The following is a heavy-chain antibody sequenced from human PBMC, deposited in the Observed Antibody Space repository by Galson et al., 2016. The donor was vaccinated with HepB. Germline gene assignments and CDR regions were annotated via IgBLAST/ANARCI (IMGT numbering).Heavy chain of an antibody. CDR3: VKMYTKYAYYYYGMDV. Sequence: SLRLSCAASGLTSSSYVMYWLRQAPGTGLDCHSAIRSNRGNTYTADSLKGRLTIPRDNSKNTLNLQMSSLRAEDTAVYYCVKMYTKYAYYYYGMDVWGQGTTVTVSS. D-gene: IGHD1-1*01. V-gene: IGHV3-64D*09. CDR1: GLTSSSYV. J-gene: IGHJ6*02. CDR2: IRSNRGNT.